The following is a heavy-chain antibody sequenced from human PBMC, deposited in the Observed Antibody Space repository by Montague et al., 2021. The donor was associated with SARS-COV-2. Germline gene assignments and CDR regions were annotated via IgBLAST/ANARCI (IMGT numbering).Heavy chain of an antibody. J-gene: IGHJ5*01. D-gene: IGHD2-21*01. CDR3: ARQDAWAYCGDECYRGWFDS. Sequence: DPLSLPCTVSFGSISTYYWSWIRQPPGKGLEWIGFIFYNGSTKYNPSLKRRVSISLDTSKNQFSLKLSSVTAADTAVYYCARQDAWAYCGDECYRGWFDSWGQGTLVTVSS. CDR2: IFYNGST. CDR1: FGSISTYY. V-gene: IGHV4-59*01.